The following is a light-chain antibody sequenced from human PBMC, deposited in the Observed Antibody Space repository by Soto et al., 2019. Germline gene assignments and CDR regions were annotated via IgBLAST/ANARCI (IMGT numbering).Light chain of an antibody. Sequence: EVVLTQSPATLSSSLGERATLSCTASQSVGSHLAWYQQKPGQPPRLLIYDASNRPTGIPARFSGSGSGTDFTLSISSLEPEDFVVYYCQKRDKWPVTFGGGTKVEFK. CDR3: QKRDKWPVT. J-gene: IGKJ4*01. CDR1: QSVGSH. V-gene: IGKV3-11*01. CDR2: DAS.